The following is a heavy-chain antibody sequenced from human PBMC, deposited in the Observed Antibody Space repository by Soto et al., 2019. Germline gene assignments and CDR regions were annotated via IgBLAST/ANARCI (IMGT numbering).Heavy chain of an antibody. CDR2: IYWDDDK. Sequence: QITLKESGPTLVKPTQTLTLTCTFSGFSLSTSGVGVGWIRQPPGKALEWLALIYWDDDKRYSPSLKSRLTITEDTSKHQLVLTMTNMDPVDTATYYCAHSPEDIVVVPAAIGMPNYYYYYMDVWGKGTTVTVSS. V-gene: IGHV2-5*02. CDR3: AHSPEDIVVVPAAIGMPNYYYYYMDV. D-gene: IGHD2-2*02. J-gene: IGHJ6*03. CDR1: GFSLSTSGVG.